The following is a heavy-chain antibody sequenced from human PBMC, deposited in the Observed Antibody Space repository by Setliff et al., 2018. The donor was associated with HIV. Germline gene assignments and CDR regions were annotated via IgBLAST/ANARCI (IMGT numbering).Heavy chain of an antibody. Sequence: GGSLRLSCAASGFIFSSHSMNWVRQAPGKGLEWVSSISRSSDEIHYADSVKGRLTISRDNTKYSLYLQMNKVRAEDTAVYFCVRDYRWLNWFFDLWGRGTLVTVSS. J-gene: IGHJ2*01. CDR1: GFIFSSHS. V-gene: IGHV3-21*01. CDR3: VRDYRWLNWFFDL. D-gene: IGHD6-19*01. CDR2: ISRSSDEI.